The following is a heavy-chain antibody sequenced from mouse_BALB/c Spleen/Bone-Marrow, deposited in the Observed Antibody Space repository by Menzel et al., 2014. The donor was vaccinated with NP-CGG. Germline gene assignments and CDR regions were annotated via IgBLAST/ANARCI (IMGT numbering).Heavy chain of an antibody. Sequence: VQLQQSGPELVEPGASVKISCKASGYAFSSSWMNWVKQRPGQGLEWIGRIYPGDGDTNYNGKFKGKATLTADKSSSTAYMQLSSLTSVDSAVYFCARSDGYRAMDYWGQGTSVSVST. D-gene: IGHD2-3*01. V-gene: IGHV1-82*01. CDR1: GYAFSSSW. J-gene: IGHJ4*01. CDR3: ARSDGYRAMDY. CDR2: IYPGDGDT.